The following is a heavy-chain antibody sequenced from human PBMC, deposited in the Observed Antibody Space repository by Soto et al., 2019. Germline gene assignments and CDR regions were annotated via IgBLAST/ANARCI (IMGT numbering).Heavy chain of an antibody. Sequence: XATLSLTFAVPGVSISSGNWWTWVRQSPQRGLEYIGEIFHDGTANYYPSFERRVAISVDTSKNQLSLKLTSVTAADTAIYFCARLAYDNRLNYMYFDFWGQGTLVTVSS. CDR2: IFHDGTA. CDR3: ARLAYDNRLNYMYFDF. CDR1: GVSISSGNW. D-gene: IGHD3-10*01. V-gene: IGHV4-4*01. J-gene: IGHJ4*02.